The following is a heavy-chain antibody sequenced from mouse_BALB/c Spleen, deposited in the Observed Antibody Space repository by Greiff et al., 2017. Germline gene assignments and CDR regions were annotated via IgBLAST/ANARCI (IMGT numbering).Heavy chain of an antibody. CDR1: GYTFTSYT. Sequence: QVQLKESAAELARPGASVKMSCKASGYTFTSYTMHWVKQRPGQGLEWIGYINPSSGYTEYNQKFKDKTTLTADKSSSTAYMQLSSLTSEDSAVYYCARRGLRYAMDYWGQGTSVTVSS. CDR3: ARRGLRYAMDY. V-gene: IGHV1-4*02. D-gene: IGHD2-2*01. J-gene: IGHJ4*01. CDR2: INPSSGYT.